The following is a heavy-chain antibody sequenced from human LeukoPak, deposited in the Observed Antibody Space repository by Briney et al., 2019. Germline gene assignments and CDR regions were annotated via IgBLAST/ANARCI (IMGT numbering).Heavy chain of an antibody. V-gene: IGHV1-18*01. Sequence: ASVKVSCKASGYTFNIYGIGWVRQAPGRGLEWMGWISAYNGNTNYAQKLQGRVTMTTDTSTSTAYMELRSLRSDDTAVYYCARGGYSYGYMGYFDYWGQGTLVTVSS. CDR3: ARGGYSYGYMGYFDY. D-gene: IGHD5-18*01. CDR1: GYTFNIYG. J-gene: IGHJ4*02. CDR2: ISAYNGNT.